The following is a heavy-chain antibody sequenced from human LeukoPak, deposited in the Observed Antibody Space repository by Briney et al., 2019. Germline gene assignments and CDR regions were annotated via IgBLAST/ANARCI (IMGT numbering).Heavy chain of an antibody. CDR1: GASISSYY. Sequence: SETLSLTCTVSGASISSYYWNWIRQSAGKGLEWIGRVYTSGSTNYNPSLKSRVTMSVDTSKNQFSLKLSSVTAADTAVYYCARGISGSSSRYYYYYMDVWGKGTTVTVSS. CDR2: VYTSGST. CDR3: ARGISGSSSRYYYYYMDV. D-gene: IGHD6-6*01. J-gene: IGHJ6*03. V-gene: IGHV4-4*07.